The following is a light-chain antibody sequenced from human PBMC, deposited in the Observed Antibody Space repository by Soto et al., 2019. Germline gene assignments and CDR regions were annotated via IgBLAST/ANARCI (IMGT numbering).Light chain of an antibody. Sequence: DIQINQSPPPLSGTVGDSVTITCQALQTLRSCVAWCQQKPGKAPKPLIYKASTLKSGVPSRLSGSRSGTEFTLPIRSLQPDDFATYYCQHYNSYSEAFGQGTKVDIK. J-gene: IGKJ1*01. CDR3: QHYNSYSEA. CDR1: QTLRSC. V-gene: IGKV1-5*03. CDR2: KAS.